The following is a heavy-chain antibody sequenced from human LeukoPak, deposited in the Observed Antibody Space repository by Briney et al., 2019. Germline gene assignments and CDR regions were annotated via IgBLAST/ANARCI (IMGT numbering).Heavy chain of an antibody. Sequence: SETLSLTCTVSGGSISSSSYYWGWIRQPPGKGLEWIGSIYYSGSTYYNPSLKSRVTISVDTSKNQFSLKLSSVTAADTAVYYCARIEAEDYYFMGVWGKGTTVTVSS. CDR2: IYYSGST. V-gene: IGHV4-39*01. CDR1: GGSISSSSYY. J-gene: IGHJ6*03. CDR3: ARIEAEDYYFMGV.